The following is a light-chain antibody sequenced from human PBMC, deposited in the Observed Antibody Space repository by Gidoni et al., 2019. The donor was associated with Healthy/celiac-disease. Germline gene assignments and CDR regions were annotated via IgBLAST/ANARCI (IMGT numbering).Light chain of an antibody. CDR2: GAS. J-gene: IGKJ5*01. CDR1: QSVSSN. CDR3: QQYNKWTT. Sequence: EIVMTQSPATLSVSPGERATLSCRASQSVSSNLAWYQQKPGQAPRLLIYGASTRATGIPARFSGSGSGTEFTLTISSLQSKDFAVYYCQQYNKWTTFXXXTRLEIK. V-gene: IGKV3-15*01.